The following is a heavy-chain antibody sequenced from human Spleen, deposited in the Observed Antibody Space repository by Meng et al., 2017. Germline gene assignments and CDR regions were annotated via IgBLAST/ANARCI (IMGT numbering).Heavy chain of an antibody. CDR2: INPKSGDT. CDR1: GYTFPDYW. V-gene: IGHV1-2*06. J-gene: IGHJ4*02. D-gene: IGHD6-13*01. CDR3: ARDEDISAAGKLFGDY. Sequence: EVKQPGASVQVSCKPTGYTFPDYWLHWVRRAPGQGLEWMGRINPKSGDTHYAQRFQGRVTMTGDTSISTAYMELSGLRSDDTAMYYCARDEDISAAGKLFGDYWGQGTLVTVSS.